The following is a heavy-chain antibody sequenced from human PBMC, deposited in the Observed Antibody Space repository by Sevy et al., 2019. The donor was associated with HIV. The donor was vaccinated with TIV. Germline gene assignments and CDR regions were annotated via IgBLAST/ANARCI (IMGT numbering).Heavy chain of an antibody. CDR1: GGCITSLY. CDR2: IYYNGHI. CDR3: AGENAWGRGYS. V-gene: IGHV4-59*08. J-gene: IGHJ4*02. D-gene: IGHD1-26*01. Sequence: TLSLTCTVSGGCITSLYWNWIRQPPGKGLEWIANIYYNGHINYNPSLKSRVTLSLDTSKNQFSLRLSSVTAADTAMYYCAGENAWGRGYSWGQGTLVTVSS.